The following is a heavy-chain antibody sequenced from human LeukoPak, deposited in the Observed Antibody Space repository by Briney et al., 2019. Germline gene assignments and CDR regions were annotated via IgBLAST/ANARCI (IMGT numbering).Heavy chain of an antibody. V-gene: IGHV4-4*07. CDR1: GGSISSYY. D-gene: IGHD2-21*02. CDR2: IYTSGST. CDR3: ERGLAVTKGDAFDI. Sequence: PSETLSLTCTVSGGSISSYYWSWIRQLPGKGLEWIGRIYTSGSTNYNPSLKSRVTMSVDTSKNQFSLKLSSVTAADTAVYYCERGLAVTKGDAFDIWGQGTMVTVSS. J-gene: IGHJ3*02.